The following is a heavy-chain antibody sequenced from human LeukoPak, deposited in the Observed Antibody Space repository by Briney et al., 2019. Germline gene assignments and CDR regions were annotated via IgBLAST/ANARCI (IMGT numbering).Heavy chain of an antibody. D-gene: IGHD3-22*01. Sequence: PGGSLRLSCAASGFNFDDYGMSWVRQAPGKGLEWVSGINWNGGGTGYADSVKGRFTISRENAKNSLYLQMNSLKAEDTALYYCVRGPLQTIPTSKIVVYYYPCDYWGQGTLVTVSS. J-gene: IGHJ4*02. CDR1: GFNFDDYG. CDR3: VRGPLQTIPTSKIVVYYYPCDY. V-gene: IGHV3-20*04. CDR2: INWNGGGT.